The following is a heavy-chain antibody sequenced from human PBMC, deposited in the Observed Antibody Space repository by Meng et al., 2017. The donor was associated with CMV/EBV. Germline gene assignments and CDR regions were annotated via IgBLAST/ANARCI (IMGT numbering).Heavy chain of an antibody. CDR3: ARDLGTLRFLECLPLDFDY. CDR1: GFTFSSYA. J-gene: IGHJ4*02. Sequence: GRSLRLSCPASGFTFSSYAMHWVRQAPDEGREWVAVISYDGSNKYHADSVEGRFTISRDNSTNTLYLQMNSLRAEDTSVYYCARDLGTLRFLECLPLDFDYWGQGTLVTVSS. CDR2: ISYDGSNK. V-gene: IGHV3-30*04. D-gene: IGHD3-3*01.